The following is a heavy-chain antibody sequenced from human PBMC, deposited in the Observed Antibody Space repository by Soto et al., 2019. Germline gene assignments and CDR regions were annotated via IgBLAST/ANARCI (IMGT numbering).Heavy chain of an antibody. CDR1: GDSYTGYY. Sequence: TSVKVSCEACGDSYTGYYMHWVRQAPGQGLEWMGWINPNSGGTNYAQKFQGWVTMTRDTSISTAYMELSRLRSDDTAVYYCARTTLVGAGAFDIWGQGTMVTVSS. V-gene: IGHV1-2*04. J-gene: IGHJ3*02. CDR3: ARTTLVGAGAFDI. CDR2: INPNSGGT. D-gene: IGHD1-26*01.